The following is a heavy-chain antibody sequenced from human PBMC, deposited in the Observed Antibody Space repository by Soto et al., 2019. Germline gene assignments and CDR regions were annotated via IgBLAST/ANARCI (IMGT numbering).Heavy chain of an antibody. CDR3: ARRRIVGATPPNDALDI. J-gene: IGHJ3*02. CDR2: IYYSGST. Sequence: SETLSLTCTVSGGSISSGGYYWSWIRQHPGKGLEWIGYIYYSGSTYYNPSLKSRVTISVDTSKNQFSLKLSSVTAADTAVYYCARRRIVGATPPNDALDIWGQGTMVTVSS. CDR1: GGSISSGGYY. D-gene: IGHD1-26*01. V-gene: IGHV4-31*03.